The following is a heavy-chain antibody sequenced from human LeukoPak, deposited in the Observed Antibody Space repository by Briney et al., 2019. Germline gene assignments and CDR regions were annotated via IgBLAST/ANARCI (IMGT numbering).Heavy chain of an antibody. Sequence: GGSLRLSCAASGFTFSSYEMNWVRQAPGEGLEWVSYISISGSTIYYADSVKGRFTISRDNAKNSLYLQMNSLRAEDTAVYYCASLRGDGWGYYYYMDVWAKGPRSPSP. V-gene: IGHV3-48*03. CDR1: GFTFSSYE. J-gene: IGHJ6*03. CDR3: ASLRGDGWGYYYYMDV. D-gene: IGHD3-16*01. CDR2: ISISGSTI.